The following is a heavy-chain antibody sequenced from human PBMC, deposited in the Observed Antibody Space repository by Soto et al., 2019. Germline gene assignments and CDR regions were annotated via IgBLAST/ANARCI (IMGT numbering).Heavy chain of an antibody. Sequence: GGSLRLSCAASGFTFSPYAMTWVRQAPGKGLEWVSSISGSGGNTNYADSVKGRFTVSRDNSKRTLSLQMNSLTEEDTAIYYCAKGLRRLLRAQYYYGLDVWGRGTTVTVSS. V-gene: IGHV3-23*01. CDR2: ISGSGGNT. CDR3: AKGLRRLLRAQYYYGLDV. CDR1: GFTFSPYA. D-gene: IGHD3-16*01. J-gene: IGHJ6*02.